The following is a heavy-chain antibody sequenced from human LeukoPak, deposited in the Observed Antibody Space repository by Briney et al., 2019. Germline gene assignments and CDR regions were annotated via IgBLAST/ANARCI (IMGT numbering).Heavy chain of an antibody. V-gene: IGHV3-23*01. J-gene: IGHJ6*02. Sequence: GGSLRLSCAASGFTFTSYSMNWVRQAPGKGLEWVSTISGGGGSTYYADSVKGRFTISRDNSKNSLFLQMNSLRAEDTAVYYCARDLAVAGYGMDVWGQGTTVTVSS. CDR3: ARDLAVAGYGMDV. CDR1: GFTFTSYS. CDR2: ISGGGGST. D-gene: IGHD6-19*01.